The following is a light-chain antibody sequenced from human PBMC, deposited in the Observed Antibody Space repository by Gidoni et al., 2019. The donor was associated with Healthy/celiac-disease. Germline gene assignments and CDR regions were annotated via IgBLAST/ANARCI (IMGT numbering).Light chain of an antibody. V-gene: IGKV1-39*01. CDR2: AAS. CDR1: QSISSN. J-gene: IGKJ4*01. Sequence: DIQMTQSPSSLSASVGDRVTITCRASQSISSNLNWYQQKPGKAPKLLIYAASSLQSGVPSRFSGRGSGTDFTLTISSLQPEDFATYYCQQSYSTLTFGGGTKVEIK. CDR3: QQSYSTLT.